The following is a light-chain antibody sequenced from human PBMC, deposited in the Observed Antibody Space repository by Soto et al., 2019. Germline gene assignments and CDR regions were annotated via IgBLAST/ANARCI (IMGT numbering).Light chain of an antibody. J-gene: IGKJ5*01. CDR1: QSVSNNY. CDR2: GAS. V-gene: IGKV3-20*01. CDR3: QQHGTSPIT. Sequence: EIVLTQSPATLSLSPGERATLSCRASQSVSNNYLAWYQQKPGQAPRLLIYGASNRATGIPDRFSGSGSGTDFTLTISRLEPEDFAVYYCQQHGTSPITFGQGTRLEIK.